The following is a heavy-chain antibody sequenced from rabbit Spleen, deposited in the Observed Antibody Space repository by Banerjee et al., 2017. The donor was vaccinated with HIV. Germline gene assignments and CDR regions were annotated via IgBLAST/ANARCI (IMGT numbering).Heavy chain of an antibody. V-gene: IGHV1S45*01. D-gene: IGHD2-1*01. Sequence: QEQLVESGGGLVQPEGSLTLTCTASGFSSSSSYWISWVRQAPGKGLEWIAYIYTDSSGSTYYASWAKGRFTISKTSSTTVTLQMTSLTAADTATYFCATYVDYDGDFNLWGQGTLVTVS. CDR2: IYTDSSGST. J-gene: IGHJ4*01. CDR3: ATYVDYDGDFNL. CDR1: GFSSSSSYW.